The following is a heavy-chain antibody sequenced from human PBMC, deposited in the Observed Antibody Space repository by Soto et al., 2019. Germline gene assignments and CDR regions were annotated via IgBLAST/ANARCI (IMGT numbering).Heavy chain of an antibody. Sequence: GGSLRLSCAASGFTFSSYGMHWVRQAPGKGLEWVAVIWYDGSNKYYADSVKGRFTISRDNSKNTLYLQMNSLRAEDTAVYYCARDQGEKGSSPDMDVCGQGTTVTVSS. CDR3: ARDQGEKGSSPDMDV. D-gene: IGHD2-15*01. J-gene: IGHJ6*02. CDR2: IWYDGSNK. V-gene: IGHV3-33*01. CDR1: GFTFSSYG.